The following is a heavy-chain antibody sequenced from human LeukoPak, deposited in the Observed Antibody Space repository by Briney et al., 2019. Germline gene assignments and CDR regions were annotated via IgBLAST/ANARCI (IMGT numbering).Heavy chain of an antibody. CDR3: ARDRGYIGSGSYGYYYYYYMDV. D-gene: IGHD3-10*01. CDR2: IYSGGST. V-gene: IGHV3-53*01. CDR1: GFTVSSNY. J-gene: IGHJ6*03. Sequence: GGSLRLSCAASGFTVSSNYMSWVRQAPGKGLEWVSIIYSGGSTYYADSVKGRFTISRDNSKNTLNLQMNSLRAEDTAVYYCARDRGYIGSGSYGYYYYYYMDVWGKGTTVTVSS.